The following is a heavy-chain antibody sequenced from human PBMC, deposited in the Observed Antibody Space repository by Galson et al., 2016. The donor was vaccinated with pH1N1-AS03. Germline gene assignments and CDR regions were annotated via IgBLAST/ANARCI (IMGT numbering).Heavy chain of an antibody. CDR2: ISSGGNAI. J-gene: IGHJ4*02. Sequence: SLRLSCAVSGITFSSSSMNWVRQAPGKGLEWVASISSGGNAIYYADKLKGRFAVSRDNASNLLFLQMNSLRAEDTAVYYCARASYFGSGSRAFDYWGQGTLVTVSS. CDR3: ARASYFGSGSRAFDY. V-gene: IGHV3-21*06. D-gene: IGHD3-10*01. CDR1: GITFSSSS.